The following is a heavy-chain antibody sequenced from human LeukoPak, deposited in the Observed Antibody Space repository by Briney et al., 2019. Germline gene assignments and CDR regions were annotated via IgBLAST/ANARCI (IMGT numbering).Heavy chain of an antibody. CDR3: ARAGGYCGRISCPYYFDY. CDR1: GYTFTSYD. CDR2: MNPNSGNT. D-gene: IGHD2-15*01. V-gene: IGHV1-8*01. Sequence: ASVKVSCKASGYTFTSYDINWVRQATGQGLEWMGWMNPNSGNTGYAQKFQGRVTMTRNTSISTAYMELSSLRSEDTAVYYCARAGGYCGRISCPYYFDYWGQGSLVAASS. J-gene: IGHJ4*02.